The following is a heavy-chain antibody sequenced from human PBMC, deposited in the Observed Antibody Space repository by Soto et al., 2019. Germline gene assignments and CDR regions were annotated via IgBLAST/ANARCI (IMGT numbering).Heavy chain of an antibody. CDR3: ARESLSSSGWYEGTFDY. V-gene: IGHV4-34*01. D-gene: IGHD6-19*01. CDR2: INHSGST. Sequence: SETLSLTCAVYGGSFSGYYWSWIRQPPGKGLEWIGEINHSGSTNYNPSLKSRVTISVDTSKNQFSLKLSSVTAEDTAVYYCARESLSSSGWYEGTFDYWGQGTLVTVSS. CDR1: GGSFSGYY. J-gene: IGHJ4*02.